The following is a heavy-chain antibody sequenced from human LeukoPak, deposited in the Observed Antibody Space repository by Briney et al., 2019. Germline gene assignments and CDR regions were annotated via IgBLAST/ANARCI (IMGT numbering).Heavy chain of an antibody. CDR2: IYWDDDK. J-gene: IGHJ4*02. CDR1: GFSLSTSGGG. Sequence: SGPTLLKPTQTLTLTCTFSGFSLSTSGGGVGWVRQPPGKALEWLTLIYWDDDKRYSPSLKSRLTITKDTSKNQVVLTMTNMDPVDTATYYCAHRPRGDGYKYWGQGTLVTVSS. V-gene: IGHV2-5*02. CDR3: AHRPRGDGYKY. D-gene: IGHD5-24*01.